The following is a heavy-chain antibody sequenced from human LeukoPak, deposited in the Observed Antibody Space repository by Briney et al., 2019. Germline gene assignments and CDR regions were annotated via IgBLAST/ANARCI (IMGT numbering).Heavy chain of an antibody. Sequence: PGGSLRLSCAASGFTFSSYGMHWVRQAPGKGLEWVAVISYDGSNKYYADSVKGRFTISRDNSKNTLYLQMSSLRAEDTAVYYCAKDDRDGYNKPYYYYYGMDVWGQGTTVTVSS. CDR3: AKDDRDGYNKPYYYYYGMDV. D-gene: IGHD5-24*01. V-gene: IGHV3-30*18. J-gene: IGHJ6*02. CDR2: ISYDGSNK. CDR1: GFTFSSYG.